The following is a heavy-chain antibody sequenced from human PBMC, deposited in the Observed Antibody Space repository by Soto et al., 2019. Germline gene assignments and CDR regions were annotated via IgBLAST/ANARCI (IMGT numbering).Heavy chain of an antibody. CDR1: GFTFSGSA. CDR2: IRSKANSYAT. V-gene: IGHV3-73*02. CDR3: TRGGYSYYYGMDV. D-gene: IGHD5-18*01. J-gene: IGHJ6*02. Sequence: EVQLVESGGGLVQPGGSLKLSCAASGFTFSGSAMHWVRQASGKGLEWVGRIRSKANSYATAYAASVKGRFTISRDDSKNMAYLQMNSLKTEDTAVYYCTRGGYSYYYGMDVWGQGTTVTVSS.